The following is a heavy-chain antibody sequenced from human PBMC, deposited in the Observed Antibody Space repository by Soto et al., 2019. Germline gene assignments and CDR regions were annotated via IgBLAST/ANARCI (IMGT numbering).Heavy chain of an antibody. V-gene: IGHV1-18*01. Sequence: ASVKVSCKASGYTFTSYGISWVRQAPGQGLEWMGWISAYNGNTNYAQKLQGRVTMTTDTSTSTAYMELRSLRSDDTAVYYCARVYPYYYDSSGYYFGYWRQGTLVTAPQ. CDR1: GYTFTSYG. J-gene: IGHJ4*02. D-gene: IGHD3-22*01. CDR2: ISAYNGNT. CDR3: ARVYPYYYDSSGYYFGY.